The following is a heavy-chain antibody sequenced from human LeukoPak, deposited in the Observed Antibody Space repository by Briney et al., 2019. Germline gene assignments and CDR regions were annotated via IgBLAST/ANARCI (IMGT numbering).Heavy chain of an antibody. V-gene: IGHV3-9*01. Sequence: GRSLRLSCAASGFTFDDYAMHWVRQAPGKGLEWVSDISWNSVVIDYADSVKGRFTVSRDNAKNTLNLQMNSLRAEDTAVYYCARDKKSGESSEIDYWGQGTLVTVSS. CDR1: GFTFDDYA. CDR2: ISWNSVVI. D-gene: IGHD3-10*01. J-gene: IGHJ4*02. CDR3: ARDKKSGESSEIDY.